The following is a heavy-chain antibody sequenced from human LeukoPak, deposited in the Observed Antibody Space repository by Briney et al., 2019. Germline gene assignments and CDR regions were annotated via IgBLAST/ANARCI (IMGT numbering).Heavy chain of an antibody. D-gene: IGHD6-25*01. CDR2: ISPSGDIT. J-gene: IGHJ4*02. CDR3: AKDRRLAAFDY. Sequence: GGSLRLSCAASGFTFSNHGMNWVRQAPGKGLEWVSGISPSGDITYYADSVKGRFTISRDNSKNTLYLQMNSLRAEDTAVYYCAKDRRLAAFDYGGQGTLVTVSS. CDR1: GFTFSNHG. V-gene: IGHV3-23*01.